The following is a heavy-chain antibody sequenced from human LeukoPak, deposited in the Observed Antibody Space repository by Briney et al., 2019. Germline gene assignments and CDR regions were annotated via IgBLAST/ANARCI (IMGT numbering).Heavy chain of an antibody. CDR1: GFRFSDYS. V-gene: IGHV3-48*01. CDR3: ARDYKYAFDN. D-gene: IGHD5-24*01. J-gene: IGHJ4*02. CDR2: IGISSGNT. Sequence: GGSLRRSCAASGFRFSDYSMNWVRQAPGKGLEWISYIGISSGNTNYADSVKGRFTISGDKAKNSLYLQMNSLRVEDTAVYYCARDYKYAFDNWGQGTLVTVSS.